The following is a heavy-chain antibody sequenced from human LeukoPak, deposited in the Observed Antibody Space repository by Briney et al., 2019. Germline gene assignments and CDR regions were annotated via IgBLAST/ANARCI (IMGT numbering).Heavy chain of an antibody. Sequence: SETLSLTCTVSGGSISSYYWSWIRQPPGKGLEWIGYIYYSGDTNYNPSLKSRVIISADTSKNQLSLMPHSVTAADTAVYYCARELGSGFDIWGQGTVVTVSS. D-gene: IGHD6-19*01. CDR1: GGSISSYY. CDR3: ARELGSGFDI. J-gene: IGHJ3*02. CDR2: IYYSGDT. V-gene: IGHV4-59*01.